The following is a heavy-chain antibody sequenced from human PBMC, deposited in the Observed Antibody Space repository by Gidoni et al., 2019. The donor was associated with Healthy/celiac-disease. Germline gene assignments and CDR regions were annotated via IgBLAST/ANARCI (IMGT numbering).Heavy chain of an antibody. CDR1: GFTFSRFA. Sequence: EVQLLASGGGLVQPGGCLRLSCAASGFTFSRFAMSWVRQAPGKGLEWVSAISGSVGSTDYADSVKGRFTISRDNSNNTLYLQMNSLRAEDTAVYYCAKDRGSSWYSPFDYWGQGTLVTVSS. J-gene: IGHJ4*02. CDR2: ISGSVGST. D-gene: IGHD6-13*01. V-gene: IGHV3-23*01. CDR3: AKDRGSSWYSPFDY.